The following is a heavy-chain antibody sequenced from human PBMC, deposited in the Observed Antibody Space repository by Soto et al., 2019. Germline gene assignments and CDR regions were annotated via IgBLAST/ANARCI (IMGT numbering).Heavy chain of an antibody. CDR2: IWYDGSIK. V-gene: IGHV3-33*01. Sequence: QVQLVESGGGAVQPGRSLRLSCAASGFSFSSYGMHWVRQAPGKGLEWVAVIWYDGSIKKYADSVKGRFTISKDNSENTLHLQMNSLRAEDTAVYYCARDTAGVDYWGQGTLVTVSS. CDR3: ARDTAGVDY. J-gene: IGHJ4*02. CDR1: GFSFSSYG. D-gene: IGHD2-8*01.